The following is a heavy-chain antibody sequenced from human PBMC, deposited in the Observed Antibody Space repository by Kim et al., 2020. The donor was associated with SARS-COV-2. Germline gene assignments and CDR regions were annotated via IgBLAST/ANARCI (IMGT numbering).Heavy chain of an antibody. CDR1: GGSISSGGYY. Sequence: SETLSLTCTVSGGSISSGGYYWSWIRQHPGKGLEWMGYIYYSGSTYYNPSLKSRVTISVDTSKNQFSLKLSSVTAADTAVYYCARALILITIFGVVGPFDYWGQGTLVTVSS. V-gene: IGHV4-31*03. CDR2: IYYSGST. CDR3: ARALILITIFGVVGPFDY. J-gene: IGHJ4*02. D-gene: IGHD3-3*01.